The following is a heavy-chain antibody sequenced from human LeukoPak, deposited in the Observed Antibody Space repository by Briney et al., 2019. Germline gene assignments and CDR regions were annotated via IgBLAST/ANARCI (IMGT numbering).Heavy chain of an antibody. CDR2: INPNSGGT. V-gene: IGHV1-2*06. Sequence: ASVKVSCKASGYTFTGYYMHWVQQAPGQGLEWMGRINPNSGGTNYARKFQGRVTMTRDTSISTAYMELSRLRSDDTAVYYCARGTYYYDSSGYFDYWGQGTLVTVSS. D-gene: IGHD3-22*01. CDR1: GYTFTGYY. CDR3: ARGTYYYDSSGYFDY. J-gene: IGHJ4*02.